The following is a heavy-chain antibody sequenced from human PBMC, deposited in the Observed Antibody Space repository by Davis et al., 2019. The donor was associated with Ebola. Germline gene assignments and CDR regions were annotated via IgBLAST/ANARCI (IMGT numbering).Heavy chain of an antibody. D-gene: IGHD3-22*01. CDR2: IYSGGST. CDR1: GFIVSSNY. J-gene: IGHJ2*01. Sequence: GESLKISCAASGFIVSSNYMSWVRQAPGKGLEWVSVIYSGGSTNYADSVKGRFTISRHNSKNTLYLQINSLRAEDTAVYYCARGDYDSSGNRYFDFWGRGTLVTVSS. CDR3: ARGDYDSSGNRYFDF. V-gene: IGHV3-53*04.